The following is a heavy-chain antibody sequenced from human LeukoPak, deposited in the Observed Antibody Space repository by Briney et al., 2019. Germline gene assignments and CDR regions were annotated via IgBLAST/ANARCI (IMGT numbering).Heavy chain of an antibody. V-gene: IGHV3-23*01. CDR3: ARDGGIAARPDGYFDY. CDR2: ISGSGTST. D-gene: IGHD6-6*01. Sequence: PGGSLRLSCVASGFTFSDTWMHWVRQGPGKGLEWISSISGSGTSTFYADSVKGRFAISRDNSKNTLYLQMNSLRAEDTAVYYCARDGGIAARPDGYFDYWGQGTLVTVSS. J-gene: IGHJ4*02. CDR1: GFTFSDTW.